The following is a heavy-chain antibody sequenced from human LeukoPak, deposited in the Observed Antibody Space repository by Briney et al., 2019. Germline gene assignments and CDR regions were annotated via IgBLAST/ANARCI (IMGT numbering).Heavy chain of an antibody. D-gene: IGHD6-13*01. J-gene: IGHJ5*02. CDR2: IKQDGSEK. Sequence: GGSLRLSCAASGFTFSSYWMSWVRQAPGKGLEWVANIKQDGSEKYYVDSVRGRFTISRDNAKNSLYLQMNSLRAEDTAVYYCARDTQALAASLRFDPWGQGTLVTVSS. CDR3: ARDTQALAASLRFDP. V-gene: IGHV3-7*01. CDR1: GFTFSSYW.